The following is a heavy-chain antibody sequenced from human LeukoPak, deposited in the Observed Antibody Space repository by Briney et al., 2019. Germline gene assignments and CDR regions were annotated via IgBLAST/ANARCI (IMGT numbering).Heavy chain of an antibody. CDR3: AKLPGRAAGQDY. V-gene: IGHV3-21*01. Sequence: GGSLRLPCAPSGFHFSSYSINWVRQAPGKGLEWVSSISSSSSYIYYADSVKGRFTISRDNAENSLYLQMNSLRAEDTAVYYCAKLPGRAAGQDYWGRGTLVTVSS. CDR2: ISSSSSYI. D-gene: IGHD4-23*01. J-gene: IGHJ4*02. CDR1: GFHFSSYS.